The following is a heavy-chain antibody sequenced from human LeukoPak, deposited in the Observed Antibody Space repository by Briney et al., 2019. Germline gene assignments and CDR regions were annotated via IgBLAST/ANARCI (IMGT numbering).Heavy chain of an antibody. CDR1: GFTVSSNY. CDR2: VYSGDRA. J-gene: IGHJ4*02. V-gene: IGHV3-53*04. CDR3: ASGLSYYDFWSGYLV. D-gene: IGHD3-3*01. Sequence: GGSLRLSCAASGFTVSSNYMSWVRQAPGKGLEWVSVVYSGDRAYYADSVKGRFTISRHNSKNTLDLQMNSLRPEDTAVYYCASGLSYYDFWSGYLVWGQGTLVTVSS.